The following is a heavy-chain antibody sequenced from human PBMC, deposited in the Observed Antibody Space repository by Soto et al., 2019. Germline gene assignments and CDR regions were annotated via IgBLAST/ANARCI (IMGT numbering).Heavy chain of an antibody. J-gene: IGHJ6*03. CDR3: ARGGWDYDFWSGLGYYYYYMDF. Sequence: ASVKVSCKASGYTFTSYDINWVRQATGQGLEWMGWMNPNSGNTGYAQKFQGRVTMTRNTSISTAYMELSSLRSEDTAVYYCARGGWDYDFWSGLGYYYYYMDFWGKGTTVTVSS. D-gene: IGHD3-3*01. CDR1: GYTFTSYD. CDR2: MNPNSGNT. V-gene: IGHV1-8*01.